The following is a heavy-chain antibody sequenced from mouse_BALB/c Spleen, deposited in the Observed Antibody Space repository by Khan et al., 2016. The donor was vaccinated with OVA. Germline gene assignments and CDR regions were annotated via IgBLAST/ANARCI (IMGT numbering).Heavy chain of an antibody. Sequence: VQLQQSGAELVRPGALVKLSCKASGFNIKDYYMHWIKQRPEQGLVWIGRIDPENGNTIYDPKFQGKASITADTSSNTAYLQLSSLTSEDTAVYYSDRDGYSAWFAYWGQGTLVTVSA. V-gene: IGHV14-1*02. J-gene: IGHJ3*01. CDR1: GFNIKDYY. CDR2: IDPENGNT. CDR3: DRDGYSAWFAY. D-gene: IGHD2-3*01.